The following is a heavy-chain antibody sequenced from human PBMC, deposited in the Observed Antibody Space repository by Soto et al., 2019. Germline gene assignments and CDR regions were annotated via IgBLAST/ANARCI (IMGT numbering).Heavy chain of an antibody. Sequence: EVQLVESGGGLVQPGGSLRLSCAASGFTFSSYWMHWVRQAPGKGLVWVSRINPDESSSTYADSVKGRFTISRDNAKNTRYLHMNSLRAEDTAVYYCARRGPVSGLAYWGQGTLVTVSS. CDR2: INPDESSS. CDR3: ARRGPVSGLAY. J-gene: IGHJ4*02. V-gene: IGHV3-74*01. D-gene: IGHD1-26*01. CDR1: GFTFSSYW.